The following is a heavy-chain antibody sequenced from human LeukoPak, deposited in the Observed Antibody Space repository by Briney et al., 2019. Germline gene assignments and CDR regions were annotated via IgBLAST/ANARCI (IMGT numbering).Heavy chain of an antibody. J-gene: IGHJ4*02. V-gene: IGHV4-59*11. Sequence: SETLSLTCSVSGDTISSHYWSWIRQSPGEGLEWIGYVSYSGTTNYNPSLKSRVTISVDTSKNQFSLKLSSVTAADTAVYYCARMGLRYFDWLLKSVYFDYWGQGTLVTVSS. CDR1: GDTISSHY. D-gene: IGHD3-9*01. CDR3: ARMGLRYFDWLLKSVYFDY. CDR2: VSYSGTT.